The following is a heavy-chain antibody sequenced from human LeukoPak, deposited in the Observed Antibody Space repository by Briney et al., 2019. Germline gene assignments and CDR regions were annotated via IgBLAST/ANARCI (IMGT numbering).Heavy chain of an antibody. J-gene: IGHJ4*02. V-gene: IGHV3-7*01. CDR3: ARDKIVGATHFDY. CDR2: IKQDGSGK. Sequence: GGSLRLSCAASGFTFSTYWMSWVRQAPGKGLEWVANIKQDGSGKYYGESVKGRVTISRDNAKNSLYLQKNSLRAEDTALYYCARDKIVGATHFDYWGQGTLVTVSS. D-gene: IGHD1-26*01. CDR1: GFTFSTYW.